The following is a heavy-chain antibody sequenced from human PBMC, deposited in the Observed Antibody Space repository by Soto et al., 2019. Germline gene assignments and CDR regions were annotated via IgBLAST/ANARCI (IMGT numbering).Heavy chain of an antibody. CDR3: ARSGVLVVPAAPLSVSFDP. V-gene: IGHV5-51*01. CDR1: GYSFTSYW. D-gene: IGHD2-2*01. Sequence: GESLKISCTGVGYSFTSYWIGWVRQMPGKGLEWMGIIYPGDSDTRYSPSFQGQVTISADKSITTAYLQWSSLKASDTAMYYCARSGVLVVPAAPLSVSFDPWGQGTLVTVSS. J-gene: IGHJ5*02. CDR2: IYPGDSDT.